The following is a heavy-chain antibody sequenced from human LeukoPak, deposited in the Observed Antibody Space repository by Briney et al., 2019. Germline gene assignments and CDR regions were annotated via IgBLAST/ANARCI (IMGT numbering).Heavy chain of an antibody. CDR2: IYHSGST. J-gene: IGHJ4*02. CDR1: GGSISSSNW. CDR3: ARGLWRIRGSGYLGY. Sequence: SGTLSLTCAVSGGSISSSNWWSWVRQPPGKGLEWIGEIYHSGSTNYNPSLKSRVTISVDKSKNQFSLKLSSVTAADTAVYYCARGLWRIRGSGYLGYWGQGTLVTVSS. D-gene: IGHD3-22*01. V-gene: IGHV4-4*02.